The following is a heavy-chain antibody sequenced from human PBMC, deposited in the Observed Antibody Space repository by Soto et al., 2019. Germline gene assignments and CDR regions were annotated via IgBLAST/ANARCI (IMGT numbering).Heavy chain of an antibody. Sequence: PGGSLRLSCAASGFTFSSYGMHWVRQAPGKGLEWVAVISYDGSNKYYADSVKGRFTISRDNSKNTLYLQMNSLRAEDTAVYYCAKDRHFRSYYDSYHYGMDVWGQGTTVTVSS. J-gene: IGHJ6*02. CDR2: ISYDGSNK. V-gene: IGHV3-30*18. CDR3: AKDRHFRSYYDSYHYGMDV. D-gene: IGHD3-22*01. CDR1: GFTFSSYG.